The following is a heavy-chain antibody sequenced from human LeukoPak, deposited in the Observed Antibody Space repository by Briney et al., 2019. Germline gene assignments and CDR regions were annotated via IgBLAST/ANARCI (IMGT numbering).Heavy chain of an antibody. D-gene: IGHD3-22*01. CDR2: IYDSGST. CDR1: GGSFSGYY. CDR3: ACLTTADAFDI. Sequence: SETLSLTCAVYGGSFSGYYWSWIRQPPGKGLEWIGYIYDSGSTNYNPSLKSRVTISVDTSKNQFSLKLSSVTAADTAVYYCACLTTADAFDIWGQGTMVTVSS. V-gene: IGHV4-59*01. J-gene: IGHJ3*02.